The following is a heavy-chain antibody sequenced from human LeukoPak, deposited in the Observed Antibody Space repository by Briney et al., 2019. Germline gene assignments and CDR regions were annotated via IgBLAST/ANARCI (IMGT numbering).Heavy chain of an antibody. J-gene: IGHJ4*02. CDR3: ARDSRGSSWFFDD. Sequence: GGSLRLSCAASGVTFSSYEMNWVRQAPGKGLEWVSYISSSGRTFYYADSVKGRFTISRDNGKNSLYLQMNSLRVEYSAVYYSARDSRGSSWFFDDWGQGALVTVSS. CDR2: ISSSGRTF. V-gene: IGHV3-48*03. D-gene: IGHD6-13*01. CDR1: GVTFSSYE.